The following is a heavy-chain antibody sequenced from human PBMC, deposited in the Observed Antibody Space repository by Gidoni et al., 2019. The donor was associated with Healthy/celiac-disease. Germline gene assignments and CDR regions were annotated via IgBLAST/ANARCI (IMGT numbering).Heavy chain of an antibody. CDR1: GGSISSYY. D-gene: IGHD6-19*01. CDR3: ARDSAVAGIGVDY. J-gene: IGHJ4*02. V-gene: IGHV4-4*07. Sequence: QVQLQESGPGLVKPSETLSPSCTVPGGSISSYYWSWIRQPAGKGLEWIGRRYTSGSTNYNPSHKSRVTMSVDTSKNQFSLKLSSVTAADTAVYYCARDSAVAGIGVDYWGQGTLVTVSS. CDR2: RYTSGST.